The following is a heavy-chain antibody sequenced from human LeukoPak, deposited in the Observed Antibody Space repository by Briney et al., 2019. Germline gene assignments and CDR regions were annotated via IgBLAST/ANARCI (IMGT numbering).Heavy chain of an antibody. J-gene: IGHJ6*02. CDR2: ISAYSGNT. Sequence: GASVKVSCKASGYTFTNYGIFWVRQAPGQGLEWMGWISAYSGNTNYAQKLQGRVTMTTETSTSTAYMELESLRSNDTAVYYCARGFGCSSTSCYPYYYYGMDVWGQGTTVTVSS. CDR1: GYTFTNYG. CDR3: ARGFGCSSTSCYPYYYYGMDV. D-gene: IGHD2-2*01. V-gene: IGHV1-18*01.